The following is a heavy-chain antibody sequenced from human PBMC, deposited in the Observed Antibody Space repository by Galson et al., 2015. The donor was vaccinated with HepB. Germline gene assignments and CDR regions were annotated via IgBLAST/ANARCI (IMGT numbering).Heavy chain of an antibody. CDR3: ARDPHYGALDY. CDR1: GLSFSSSW. Sequence: SLRLSCAASGLSFSSSWMSWVRQAPGKGLEWVGDIMPDGSSTAYVDSVRGRFTISRDNAKNTVYLQMSSLRVEDTAVYYCARDPHYGALDYWGQGTLVTVSS. V-gene: IGHV3-7*01. D-gene: IGHD3-10*01. CDR2: IMPDGSST. J-gene: IGHJ4*02.